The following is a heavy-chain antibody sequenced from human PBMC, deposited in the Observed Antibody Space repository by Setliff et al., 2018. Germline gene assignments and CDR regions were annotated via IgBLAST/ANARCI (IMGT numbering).Heavy chain of an antibody. CDR3: ARSGTYRYFDF. CDR1: GGSINSGVYY. V-gene: IGHV4-39*01. Sequence: SQTLSLTCTVSGGSINSGVYYWGWIRQPPGKGLEWIGRIYHGGDTYYNASLKSPLTISVDTSKNQFSLKLRSVTAADTAVYYCARSGTYRYFDFWGQGAMVTVSS. CDR2: IYHGGDT. J-gene: IGHJ4*02. D-gene: IGHD1-1*01.